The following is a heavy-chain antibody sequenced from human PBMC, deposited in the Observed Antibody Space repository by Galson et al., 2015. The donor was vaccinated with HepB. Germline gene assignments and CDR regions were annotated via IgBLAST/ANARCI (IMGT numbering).Heavy chain of an antibody. CDR1: GFTFSSYW. CDR2: IKQDGSEK. D-gene: IGHD2-2*01. V-gene: IGHV3-7*03. CDR3: ARERGGWFGYCSSTSCYPPYYFDY. J-gene: IGHJ4*02. Sequence: SLRLSCAASGFTFSSYWMSWVRQAPGKGLEWVANIKQDGSEKYYVDSVKGRFTISRDNAKNSLYLQMNSLRAEDTAVYYCARERGGWFGYCSSTSCYPPYYFDYWGQGTLVTVSS.